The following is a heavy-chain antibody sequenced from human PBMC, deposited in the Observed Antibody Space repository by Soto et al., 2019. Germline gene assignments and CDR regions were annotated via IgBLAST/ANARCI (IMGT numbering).Heavy chain of an antibody. D-gene: IGHD3-10*01. V-gene: IGHV4-34*01. J-gene: IGHJ6*02. CDR1: GGSFSGYY. CDR3: ARGIAYYYGSGSYIGRYYGMDV. CDR2: INHSGST. Sequence: SETLSLTCAVYGGSFSGYYWSWIRQPPGKGLEWIGEINHSGSTNYNPSLKSRVTISVDTSKNQFSLKLSSVTAADTAVYYCARGIAYYYGSGSYIGRYYGMDVWGQGTTVTVSS.